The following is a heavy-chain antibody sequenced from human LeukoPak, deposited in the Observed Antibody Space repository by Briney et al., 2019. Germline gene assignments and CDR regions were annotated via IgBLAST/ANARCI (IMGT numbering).Heavy chain of an antibody. D-gene: IGHD3-3*01. CDR2: ISSSGNT. CDR3: ARLGAGPTYYDFWSGYSSFYFDY. CDR1: GGSISSSRYY. J-gene: IGHJ4*02. V-gene: IGHV4-39*02. Sequence: SETLSLTCTVSGGSISSSRYYRGWIRQPPGKGLEWIGGISSSGNTYYNPSLKSRITISIDTSKNHFSLKLSSVSAADTAVYYCARLGAGPTYYDFWSGYSSFYFDYWGQGTLVTVSS.